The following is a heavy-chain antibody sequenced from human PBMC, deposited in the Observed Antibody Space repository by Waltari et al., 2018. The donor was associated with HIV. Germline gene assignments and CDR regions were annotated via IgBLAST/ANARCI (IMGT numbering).Heavy chain of an antibody. J-gene: IGHJ5*02. CDR1: NFSVSGKH. D-gene: IGHD3-10*01. V-gene: IGHV3-53*01. Sequence: AESGGRVIQSGGSLGLSCTASNFSVSGKHVTWIRQAPGGSLGWVAVIDPDDTTHYADSVRGRFTISRAKSRTTVLLLMNGLFVDDTATYFCATGVRYYGPWGQGTRVTVSS. CDR3: ATGVRYYGP. CDR2: IDPDDTT.